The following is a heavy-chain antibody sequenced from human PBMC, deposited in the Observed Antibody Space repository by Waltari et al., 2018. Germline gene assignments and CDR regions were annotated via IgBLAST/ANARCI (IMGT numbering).Heavy chain of an antibody. CDR1: GGSISSHY. CDR2: IYYSGGT. J-gene: IGHJ4*02. Sequence: QVQLQESGPGLVKPSETLSLTCTVSGGSISSHYWSCIRQPPGKGLEWIGYIYYSGGTTYTPALKSRVTISVDTSKNQFSLKLSSVTAADTAVYYCARVYGRDGWAYYFDYWGQGTLVTVSS. D-gene: IGHD6-19*01. V-gene: IGHV4-59*11. CDR3: ARVYGRDGWAYYFDY.